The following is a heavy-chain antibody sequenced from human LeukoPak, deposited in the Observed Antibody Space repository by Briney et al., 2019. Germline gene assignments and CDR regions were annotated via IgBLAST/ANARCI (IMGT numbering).Heavy chain of an antibody. CDR1: GFTFDDYA. Sequence: GGSLRLSCAASGFTFDDYAMHWVRQAPGKGLEWVSGISWNSGNKGYADSVKGRFTISGENAKNSLFLQINRLRAEDMALYYCAKGGGMGWLQQYYFDYWGQGTLVTVSS. V-gene: IGHV3-9*03. J-gene: IGHJ4*02. D-gene: IGHD5-24*01. CDR3: AKGGGMGWLQQYYFDY. CDR2: ISWNSGNK.